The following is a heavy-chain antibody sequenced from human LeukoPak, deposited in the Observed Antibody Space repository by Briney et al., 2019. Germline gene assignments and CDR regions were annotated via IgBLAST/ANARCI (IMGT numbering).Heavy chain of an antibody. CDR2: ISSSSSTI. D-gene: IGHD3-22*01. J-gene: IGHJ4*02. CDR1: GFTFSSYS. CDR3: TRGTYYYDSSGYRDY. Sequence: GGSLRLSCAASGFTFSSYSMNWVRQAPGKGLEWVSYISSSSSTIYYADSVKGRFTISGDNAKNSLYLQMNSLRDEDTAVYYCTRGTYYYDSSGYRDYWGQGTLVTVSS. V-gene: IGHV3-48*02.